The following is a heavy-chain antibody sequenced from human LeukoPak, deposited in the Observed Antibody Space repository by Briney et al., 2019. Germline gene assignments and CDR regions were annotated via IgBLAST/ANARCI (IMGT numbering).Heavy chain of an antibody. D-gene: IGHD3-3*01. CDR2: IYYSGST. Sequence: SETLSLTCTVSGGSISSGGYYWSWIRQHPGKGLEWIGYIYYSGSTYYNPSLKSRVTISVDTSKNQFSLKLSSVTAADTAVYYCARVEGYDFWSGYYPNWFDPWGQGTLVTVSS. V-gene: IGHV4-31*03. CDR3: ARVEGYDFWSGYYPNWFDP. CDR1: GGSISSGGYY. J-gene: IGHJ5*02.